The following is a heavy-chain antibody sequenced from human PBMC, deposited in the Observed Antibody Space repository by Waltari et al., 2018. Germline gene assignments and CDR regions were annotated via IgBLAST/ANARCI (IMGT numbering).Heavy chain of an antibody. CDR3: AREGPYYDSSGYFAY. J-gene: IGHJ4*02. CDR2: INPNNGDT. V-gene: IGHV1-2*02. Sequence: QVQLVQSGAEVKKPGASVMVSCKASGYTFTGYYIHWVRQAPGQGLEWMGWINPNNGDTKYTQEFQGRVTMTRDTSISTAYMDLSGLRSGDTAVYYCAREGPYYDSSGYFAYWGQGSLVTVSS. CDR1: GYTFTGYY. D-gene: IGHD3-22*01.